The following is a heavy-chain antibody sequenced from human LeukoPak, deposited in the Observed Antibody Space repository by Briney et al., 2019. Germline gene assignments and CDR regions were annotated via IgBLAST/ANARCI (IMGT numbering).Heavy chain of an antibody. Sequence: GGSLRLSCAASGFAFSSYSMNWVRQAPGKGLEWVSSISSSSSYIYYADSVKGRFTISRDNAKNSLYLQMNSLRAEDTAVYYCASFIAAAGFDYWGQGTLVTVSS. CDR2: ISSSSSYI. J-gene: IGHJ4*02. V-gene: IGHV3-21*01. CDR3: ASFIAAAGFDY. CDR1: GFAFSSYS. D-gene: IGHD6-13*01.